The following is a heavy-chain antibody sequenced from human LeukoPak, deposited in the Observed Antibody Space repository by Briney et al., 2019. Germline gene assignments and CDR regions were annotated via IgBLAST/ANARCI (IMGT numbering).Heavy chain of an antibody. D-gene: IGHD3-3*01. V-gene: IGHV4-59*01. CDR1: GGSISSYY. CDR3: ASSYDFWSGPDYYYYYMDV. CDR2: IYYSGST. Sequence: PSETLSLTCTVSGGSISSYYWSWIRQPPGKGLEWIGYIYYSGSTNYNPSLKSRVTISVGTSKNQFSLKLSSVTAADTAVYYCASSYDFWSGPDYYYYYMDVWGKGTTVTVSS. J-gene: IGHJ6*03.